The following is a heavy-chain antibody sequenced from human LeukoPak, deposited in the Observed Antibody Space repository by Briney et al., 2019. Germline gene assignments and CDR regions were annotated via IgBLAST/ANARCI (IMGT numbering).Heavy chain of an antibody. V-gene: IGHV4-39*07. CDR2: IYYSGST. Sequence: SETLSLTCTVSGGSISSSSYYWGWIRQPPGKGPERIGSIYYSGSTYYNPSLKSRVTISVDTSKNQFSLKLSSVTAADTAVYYCASYLRFLEWSYFDYWGQGTLVTVSS. CDR3: ASYLRFLEWSYFDY. D-gene: IGHD3-3*01. J-gene: IGHJ4*02. CDR1: GGSISSSSYY.